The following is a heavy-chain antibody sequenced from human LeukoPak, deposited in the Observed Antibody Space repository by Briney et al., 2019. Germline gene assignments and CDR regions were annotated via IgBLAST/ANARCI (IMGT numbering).Heavy chain of an antibody. D-gene: IGHD2-15*01. CDR1: GYTFTSYY. CDR2: INPSGGST. CDR3: ARDRHVVVVAATTYNSFDP. Sequence: SVKVSCKASGYTFTSYYMHWVRQAPGQGLEWMGIINPSGGSTSYAQKFQGRVTMTRDTSTSTVYMELSSLRSEDTAVYYCARDRHVVVVAATTYNSFDPWGQGTLVTVSS. V-gene: IGHV1-46*01. J-gene: IGHJ5*02.